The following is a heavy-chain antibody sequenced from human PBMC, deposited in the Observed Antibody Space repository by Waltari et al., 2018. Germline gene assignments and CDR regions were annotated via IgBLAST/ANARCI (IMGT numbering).Heavy chain of an antibody. J-gene: IGHJ4*02. Sequence: EVQLVESGGGLVQPGGSLRLSCAASGFTFSSYSMNWVRQDPGKGLEWVSYIISSGSTIYYADFVKGRFTISRDNAKNSLYLQMNILRAEDTAVYYCARGPRYCSGGSCYSWFDYWGQGTLVTVSS. CDR2: IISSGSTI. D-gene: IGHD2-15*01. CDR1: GFTFSSYS. CDR3: ARGPRYCSGGSCYSWFDY. V-gene: IGHV3-48*01.